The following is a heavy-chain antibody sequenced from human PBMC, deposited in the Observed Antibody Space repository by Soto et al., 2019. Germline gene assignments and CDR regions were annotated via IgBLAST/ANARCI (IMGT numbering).Heavy chain of an antibody. CDR3: ERGRGGYSYGDPLDY. Sequence: LRLSCAASGFTFSSYAMHWVRQAPGKGLEWVAVISYDGSNKYYADSVKGRFTISRDNSKNTLYLQMNSLRAEDTAVYYCERGRGGYSYGDPLDYWGQGTLVTVSS. V-gene: IGHV3-30-3*01. D-gene: IGHD5-18*01. CDR2: ISYDGSNK. CDR1: GFTFSSYA. J-gene: IGHJ4*02.